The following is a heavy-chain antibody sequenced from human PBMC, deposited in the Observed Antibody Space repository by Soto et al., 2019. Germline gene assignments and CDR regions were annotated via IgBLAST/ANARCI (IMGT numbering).Heavy chain of an antibody. J-gene: IGHJ6*02. D-gene: IGHD3-10*01. Sequence: QITLKESGPTLVKPTQTLTLTCTFSGFSLSTSGVGVGWIRQPPGKALEWLALIYWNDDKRYSPSLKSRLTITKDTSKNQVVLTMTNMDPVDTATYYCAHSLWFWELAKSPYYYYGMDVWGQGTTVTVSS. V-gene: IGHV2-5*01. CDR1: GFSLSTSGVG. CDR3: AHSLWFWELAKSPYYYYGMDV. CDR2: IYWNDDK.